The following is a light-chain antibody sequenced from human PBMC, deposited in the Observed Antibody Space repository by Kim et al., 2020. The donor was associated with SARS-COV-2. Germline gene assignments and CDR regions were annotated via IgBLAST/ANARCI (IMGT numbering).Light chain of an antibody. V-gene: IGKV1-27*01. J-gene: IGKJ1*01. CDR2: TTS. CDR3: QNYNSAPWT. Sequence: ASVGDRVTITCRASQGISRYLAWYQQKPGKVPKLLIYTTSTLQSGVPSRFSGSGSGTDFTLTISSLQPEDVATYYCQNYNSAPWTFGQGTKVEIK. CDR1: QGISRY.